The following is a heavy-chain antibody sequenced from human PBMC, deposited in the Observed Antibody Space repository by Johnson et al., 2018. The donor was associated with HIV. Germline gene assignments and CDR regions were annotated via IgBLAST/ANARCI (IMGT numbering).Heavy chain of an antibody. CDR2: IQYDGSDE. CDR1: GFTFSNFG. J-gene: IGHJ3*02. D-gene: IGHD2-21*02. Sequence: QVQLVESGGGVVQPGGSLRLSCAASGFTFSNFGMHWVRQAPGKGLEWVAFIQYDGSDECYADSVKGRFTISRDNSKNTLYLQMNSLRAEDTAVYYCARGGGGTGVVTIGGAFDIWGQGTMVTVSS. V-gene: IGHV3-30*02. CDR3: ARGGGGTGVVTIGGAFDI.